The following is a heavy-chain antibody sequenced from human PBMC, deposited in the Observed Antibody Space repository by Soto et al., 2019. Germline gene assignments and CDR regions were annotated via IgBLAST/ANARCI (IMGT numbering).Heavy chain of an antibody. CDR1: DGSISIYY. CDR3: ARDPDGSSWYDY. Sequence: SETLCITCTFSDGSISIYYWSWIRQPPGKGLEWIGYIYYSGSTNYNPSLKSRVTISVDTSKNQFSLKLSSVTAADTAVYYCARDPDGSSWYDYWGQGTLVTVSS. V-gene: IGHV4-59*01. CDR2: IYYSGST. J-gene: IGHJ4*02. D-gene: IGHD6-13*01.